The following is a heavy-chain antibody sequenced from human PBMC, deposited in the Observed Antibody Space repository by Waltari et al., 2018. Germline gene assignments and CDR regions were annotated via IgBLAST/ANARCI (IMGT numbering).Heavy chain of an antibody. CDR1: VGSISSYY. CDR2: IYTSGST. J-gene: IGHJ4*02. CDR3: ARRLVAASPAFDY. Sequence: QVQLQESGPGLVKPSETLSLTCPVPVGSISSYYWSWIRQPPGKGLEWIGYIYTSGSTNYNPSLKSRVTISVDTSKNQFSLKLSSVTAADTAVYYCARRLVAASPAFDYWGQGTLVTVSS. V-gene: IGHV4-4*09. D-gene: IGHD2-15*01.